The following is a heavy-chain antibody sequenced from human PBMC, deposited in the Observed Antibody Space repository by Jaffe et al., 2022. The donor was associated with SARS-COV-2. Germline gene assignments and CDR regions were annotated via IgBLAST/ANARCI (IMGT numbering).Heavy chain of an antibody. V-gene: IGHV3-23*01. J-gene: IGHJ5*02. CDR3: AKADIVVVPAAIAWFDP. CDR2: ISGSGGST. D-gene: IGHD2-2*02. Sequence: EVQLLESGGGLVQPGGSLRLSCAASGFTFSSYAMSWVRQAPGKGLEWVSAISGSGGSTYYADSVKGRFTISRDNSKNTLYLQMNSLRAEDTAVYYCAKADIVVVPAAIAWFDPWGQGTLVTVSS. CDR1: GFTFSSYA.